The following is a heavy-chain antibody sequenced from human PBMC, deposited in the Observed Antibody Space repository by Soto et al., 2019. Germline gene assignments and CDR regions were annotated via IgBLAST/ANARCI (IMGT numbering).Heavy chain of an antibody. CDR2: TYYRSKWYD. J-gene: IGHJ5*01. CDR3: ARSCFGHQVHWFAS. D-gene: IGHD3-16*01. Sequence: QVQLQQSGPGLVKPSQTLSLTCAISGDSVSSNTVAWNWIRQSPSRGLEWLGRTYYRSKWYDDYAESVKSRITITPDTSKNQFSLPLNSVTLEDTAVYYCARSCFGHQVHWFASWGQGTLVTVSS. V-gene: IGHV6-1*01. CDR1: GDSVSSNTVA.